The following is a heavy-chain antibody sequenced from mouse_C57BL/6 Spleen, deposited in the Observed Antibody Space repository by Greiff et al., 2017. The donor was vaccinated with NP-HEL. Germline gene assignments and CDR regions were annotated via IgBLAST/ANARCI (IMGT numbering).Heavy chain of an antibody. CDR3: TRDKLGEDYAMDY. Sequence: DVKLQESGEGLVKPGGSLKLSCAASGFTFSSYAMSWVRQTPEKRLEWVAYISSGGDYIYYADTVKGRFTISRDNARNTLYLQMSSLKSEDTAMYYCTRDKLGEDYAMDYWGQGTSVTVSS. V-gene: IGHV5-9-1*02. J-gene: IGHJ4*01. D-gene: IGHD3-3*01. CDR2: ISSGGDYI. CDR1: GFTFSSYA.